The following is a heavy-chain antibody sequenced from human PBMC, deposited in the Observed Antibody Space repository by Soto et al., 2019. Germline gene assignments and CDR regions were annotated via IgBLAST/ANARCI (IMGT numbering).Heavy chain of an antibody. CDR3: GRAARFAFDI. J-gene: IGHJ3*02. Sequence: ASVKVSCKASGYTFTSYDINWVRQAAGQGLEWMGWMNPNSGNAGYAQKFQGRVTMTRNTSITTAYMELSSLRSEDTAVYYCGRAARFAFDIWGQGTMVTVSS. CDR2: MNPNSGNA. D-gene: IGHD2-15*01. V-gene: IGHV1-8*01. CDR1: GYTFTSYD.